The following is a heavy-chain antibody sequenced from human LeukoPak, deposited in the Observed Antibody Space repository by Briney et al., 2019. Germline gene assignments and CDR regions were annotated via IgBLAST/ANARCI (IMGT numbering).Heavy chain of an antibody. Sequence: GGSLRLSCAASGFTFSSYSMNWVRQAPGKGLEWVSYISSSSSTIYYADSVKGRFTISRDNAKNSLYLQMNSLRAEDTAVYYCARDRSYSGSYPPEYYFDYWGQGTLVTVSS. D-gene: IGHD1-26*01. V-gene: IGHV3-48*01. CDR3: ARDRSYSGSYPPEYYFDY. J-gene: IGHJ4*02. CDR2: ISSSSSTI. CDR1: GFTFSSYS.